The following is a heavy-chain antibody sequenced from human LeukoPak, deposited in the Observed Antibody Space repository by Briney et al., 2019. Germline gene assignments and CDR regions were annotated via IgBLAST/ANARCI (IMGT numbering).Heavy chain of an antibody. CDR1: GFTFSSYE. CDR3: ARDQFDSSGWFDY. CDR2: ISSSGSTI. D-gene: IGHD6-19*01. Sequence: GGSLRLSCAASGFTFSSYEMNWVRQAPGKGLEWVSYISSSGSTIYYADSVKGRFTISRDNAKSSLYLQMNSLRAEDTAVYYCARDQFDSSGWFDYWGQGTLVTVSS. J-gene: IGHJ4*02. V-gene: IGHV3-48*03.